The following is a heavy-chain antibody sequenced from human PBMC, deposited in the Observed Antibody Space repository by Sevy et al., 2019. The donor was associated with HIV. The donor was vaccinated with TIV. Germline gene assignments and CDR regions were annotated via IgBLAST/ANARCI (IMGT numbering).Heavy chain of an antibody. CDR3: ARNNCSITNCYMGDVFDI. CDR2: IDHSGTTV. J-gene: IGHJ3*02. CDR1: GFIFSSYE. Sequence: GGSLRLSCAASGFIFSSYEMNWVRQAPGKGLEWVSYIDHSGTTVYYSDSMKGRFTVSRDNARNSLYLQMNSLRAEDTAVYYCARNNCSITNCYMGDVFDIWGQGTMVTVSS. V-gene: IGHV3-48*03. D-gene: IGHD2-2*02.